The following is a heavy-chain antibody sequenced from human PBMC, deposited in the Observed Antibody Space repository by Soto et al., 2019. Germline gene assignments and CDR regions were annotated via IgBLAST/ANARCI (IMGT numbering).Heavy chain of an antibody. CDR1: GYTITRYG. Sequence: ASVKGSCKTSGYTITRYGVSWVRQAPGQGLEWMGWISGYNGNTKEAHKFEGRVILTTDTAANTAHMELRSLTSNDTAVSYCARGSADGTPWSFDSWG. D-gene: IGHD2-15*01. CDR2: ISGYNGNT. V-gene: IGHV1-18*01. J-gene: IGHJ4*01. CDR3: ARGSADGTPWSFDS.